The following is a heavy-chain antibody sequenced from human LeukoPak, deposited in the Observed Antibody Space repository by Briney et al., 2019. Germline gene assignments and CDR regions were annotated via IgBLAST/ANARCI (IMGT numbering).Heavy chain of an antibody. V-gene: IGHV3-23*01. CDR3: AKDMHGYDRPVDY. Sequence: PGGSLRLSCAASGFTFNIHSMDWVRQAPGKGLEWVSSISGIGISIYYADSVKGRFTISRDNSKNTVYLQMNRLIAEETAVYYGAKDMHGYDRPVDYWGRGTQVTVSS. CDR1: GFTFNIHS. D-gene: IGHD5-24*01. J-gene: IGHJ4*02. CDR2: ISGIGISI.